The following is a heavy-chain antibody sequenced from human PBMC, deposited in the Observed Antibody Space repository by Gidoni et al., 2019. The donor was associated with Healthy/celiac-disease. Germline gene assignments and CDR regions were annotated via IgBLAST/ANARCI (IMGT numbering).Heavy chain of an antibody. D-gene: IGHD6-19*01. CDR3: ARDSGGWYYFDY. CDR1: GGSFSGSY. CDR2: INHSGST. V-gene: IGHV4-34*01. J-gene: IGHJ4*02. Sequence: QVQLQQWGAGLLKPSETLSLTCAVYGGSFSGSYWSWIRQPPGKGLAWIGEINHSGSTNYNPSLKSRVTISVDTSKNQFSLKLSSVTAADTAVYYCARDSGGWYYFDYWGQGTLVTVSS.